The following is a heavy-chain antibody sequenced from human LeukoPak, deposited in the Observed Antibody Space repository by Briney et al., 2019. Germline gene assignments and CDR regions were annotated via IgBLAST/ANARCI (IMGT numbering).Heavy chain of an antibody. CDR2: INYDGSAT. CDR1: GFTFSSYW. CDR3: ARGHYGLDV. Sequence: GGSLRLSCAASGFTFSSYWMSWVRQAPGKGLEWVSYINYDGSATDYADSVKGRFTISRDNDKKSLYLQMNSLRAEDRAVYYCARGHYGLDVWGQGTSVTVSS. V-gene: IGHV3-21*05. J-gene: IGHJ6*02.